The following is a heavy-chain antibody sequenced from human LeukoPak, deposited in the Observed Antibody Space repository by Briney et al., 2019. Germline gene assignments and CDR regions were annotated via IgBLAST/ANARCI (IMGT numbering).Heavy chain of an antibody. D-gene: IGHD2-2*01. CDR2: ISSGSSYI. CDR1: GFSFSSYS. Sequence: PGGSLRLSCAASGFSFSSYSMNWVRQAPGKGLEWVSSISSGSSYIYYADSVKGRFTISRDNAKNSLYLQMNSLRAEDTAAYYCARGAYHCSSTTCYPVDWGQGTLVTVSS. J-gene: IGHJ4*02. CDR3: ARGAYHCSSTTCYPVD. V-gene: IGHV3-21*01.